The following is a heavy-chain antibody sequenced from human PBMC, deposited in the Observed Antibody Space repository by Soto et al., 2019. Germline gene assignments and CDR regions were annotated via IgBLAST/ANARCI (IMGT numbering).Heavy chain of an antibody. CDR2: ISGSGGTI. Sequence: XGSLRLTFTTSGFSFSRYAMDWVRQAPGKGLEWVSAISGSGGTIYYADSVKGRFTISRDNSKNTLYLQMNSLRAEDTAVYYCAKESAGISIVGAFDIWGQGTMVTVSS. V-gene: IGHV3-23*01. D-gene: IGHD1-26*01. CDR1: GFSFSRYA. J-gene: IGHJ3*02. CDR3: AKESAGISIVGAFDI.